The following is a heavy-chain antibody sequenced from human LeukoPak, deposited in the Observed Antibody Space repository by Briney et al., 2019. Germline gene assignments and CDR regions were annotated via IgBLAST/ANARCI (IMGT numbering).Heavy chain of an antibody. Sequence: SETLSLTCAVYGGSFSGYYWSWIRQPPGKGLEWIGEINHSGSTNYNPSLKSRVTISVDTSKNQFSLKLSSVTAADTAVYYCARGPRLYYYGSGSYYIAYWGQGTLVTVSS. CDR2: INHSGST. CDR3: ARGPRLYYYGSGSYYIAY. V-gene: IGHV4-34*01. CDR1: GGSFSGYY. D-gene: IGHD3-10*01. J-gene: IGHJ4*02.